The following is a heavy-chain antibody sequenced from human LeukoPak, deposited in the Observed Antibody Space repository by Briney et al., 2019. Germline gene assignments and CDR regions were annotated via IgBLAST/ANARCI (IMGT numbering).Heavy chain of an antibody. J-gene: IGHJ4*02. CDR2: ISYDGSNK. CDR1: GFTFSSYA. D-gene: IGHD3-3*01. CDR3: AKDSGRFLEWLLSPGLY. V-gene: IGHV3-30*01. Sequence: QTGGSLRLSCAASGFTFSSYAMHWVRQAPGKGLEWVAVISYDGSNKYYADSVKGRFTISRDNSKNTLYLQMNSLRAEDTAVYYCAKDSGRFLEWLLSPGLYWGQGTLVTVSS.